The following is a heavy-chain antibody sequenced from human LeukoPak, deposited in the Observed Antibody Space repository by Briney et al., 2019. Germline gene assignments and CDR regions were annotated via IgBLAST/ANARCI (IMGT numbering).Heavy chain of an antibody. Sequence: ASVKVSCKASGYTFTGYYMHWVRQSPGQGLEWMGRINPNSGGTNYAQKFQGRVTMTRDTSISTAYMELSRLRSDDTAVYYCARDASSTSGKKGDYWGQGTLVTVSS. CDR3: ARDASSTSGKKGDY. D-gene: IGHD2-2*01. CDR2: INPNSGGT. J-gene: IGHJ4*02. CDR1: GYTFTGYY. V-gene: IGHV1-2*06.